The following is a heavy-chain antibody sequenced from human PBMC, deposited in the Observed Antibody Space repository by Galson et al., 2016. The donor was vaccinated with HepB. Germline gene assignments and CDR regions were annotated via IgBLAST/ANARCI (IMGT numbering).Heavy chain of an antibody. CDR2: INSDGTST. CDR1: GFTFSSYL. CDR3: TRTYSDILTGTSDNYGREI. D-gene: IGHD3-9*01. V-gene: IGHV3-74*01. Sequence: SLRLSCAASGFTFSSYLMHWVRQAPGKGLVWVSCINSDGTSTTYADAVKGRFTISRDNAKNTLSLQMNSLRAEDTAVYYCTRTYSDILTGTSDNYGREIWGQETTDTVSS. J-gene: IGHJ6*02.